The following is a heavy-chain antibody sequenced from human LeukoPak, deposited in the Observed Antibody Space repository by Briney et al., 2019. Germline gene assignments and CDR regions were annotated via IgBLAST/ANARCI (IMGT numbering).Heavy chain of an antibody. D-gene: IGHD3-9*01. CDR3: ARDHWLLSSKTWYYYGLDV. CDR2: LLVSGSP. Sequence: PSETLTLTCTVSVASVRSALWNWIRQSPGEGLEWIAYLLVSGSPNYNPSLASRLTLSVDATENLLSLKLTSVTAADTAVYFCARDHWLLSSKTWYYYGLDVWGQGTTVTVSS. CDR1: VASVRSAL. V-gene: IGHV4-59*02. J-gene: IGHJ6*02.